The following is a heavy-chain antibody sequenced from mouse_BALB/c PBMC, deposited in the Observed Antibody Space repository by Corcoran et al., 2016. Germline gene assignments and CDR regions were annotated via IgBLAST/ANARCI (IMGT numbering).Heavy chain of an antibody. CDR3: ARRDAYFDY. CDR1: GYSFTGYY. V-gene: IGHV1S34*01. D-gene: IGHD3-3*01. Sequence: LVKTGASVKISCKASGYSFTGYYMHWVKQSHVKSLEWIGYISCYNGATSYNQKFKGKATFTVDTSSSTAYMQFNSLTSEDSAFYYCARRDAYFDYWGQGTTLTVSS. J-gene: IGHJ2*01. CDR2: ISCYNGAT.